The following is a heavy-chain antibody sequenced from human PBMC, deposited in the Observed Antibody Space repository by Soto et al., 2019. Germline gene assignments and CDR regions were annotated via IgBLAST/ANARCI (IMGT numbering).Heavy chain of an antibody. J-gene: IGHJ4*02. CDR3: ARGGQQLFPFDY. CDR2: IYSGGNT. V-gene: IGHV3-66*01. CDR1: GFTVSSNY. Sequence: GGSLRLSCAASGFTVSSNYMSWVRQAPGKGLEWVSVIYSGGNTFYAGSVTGRFTISRDNSKNTLYLQMNSLRAEDTAVYFCARGGQQLFPFDYWGQGTLVTVSS. D-gene: IGHD6-13*01.